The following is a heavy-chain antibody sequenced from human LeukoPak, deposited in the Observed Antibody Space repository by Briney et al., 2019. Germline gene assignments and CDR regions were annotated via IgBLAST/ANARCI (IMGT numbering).Heavy chain of an antibody. Sequence: GGSLRLSCAASGFTFSSYAMHWVRQAPGKGLEWVAVISYDGSNKYYADSVKGRFTISRDNSKNTLYPQMNSLRAEDTAVYYCARTDGYSTVTASLGYWGQGTLVTVSS. CDR3: ARTDGYSTVTASLGY. D-gene: IGHD4-17*01. V-gene: IGHV3-30*04. CDR2: ISYDGSNK. CDR1: GFTFSSYA. J-gene: IGHJ4*02.